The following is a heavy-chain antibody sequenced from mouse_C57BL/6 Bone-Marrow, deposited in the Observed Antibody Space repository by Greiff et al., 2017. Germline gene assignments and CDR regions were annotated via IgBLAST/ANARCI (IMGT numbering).Heavy chain of an antibody. CDR1: GYTFTSYW. CDR2: IDPSDSYT. J-gene: IGHJ3*01. V-gene: IGHV1-69*01. D-gene: IGHD3-2*02. CDR3: ARLPAQATYWFAY. Sequence: QVQLQQPGAELVMPGASVKLSCKASGYTFTSYWMHWVKQRPGQGLEWIGEIDPSDSYTNYNQKFKGKSTLTVDKSSSTAYMQLSSLTSEDSAVYYCARLPAQATYWFAYWGQGTLVTVSA.